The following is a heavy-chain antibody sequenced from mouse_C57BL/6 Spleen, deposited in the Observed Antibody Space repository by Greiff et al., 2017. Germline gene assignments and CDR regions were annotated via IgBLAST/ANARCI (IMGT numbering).Heavy chain of an antibody. CDR3: ARDQLTGTVY. CDR2: ISDGGSYT. Sequence: DVMLVESGGGLVKPGGSLKLSCAASGFTFSSYAMSWVRQTPEKRLEWVATISDGGSYTYYPDNVKGRVTISRDNAKNNLYLQMSHLKSEDTAMYYCARDQLTGTVYWGQGTLVTVSA. D-gene: IGHD4-1*01. V-gene: IGHV5-4*01. J-gene: IGHJ3*01. CDR1: GFTFSSYA.